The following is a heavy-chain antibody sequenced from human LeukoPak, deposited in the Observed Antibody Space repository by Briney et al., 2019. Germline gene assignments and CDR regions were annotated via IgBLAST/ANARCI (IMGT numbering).Heavy chain of an antibody. CDR1: TDSMSSYH. CDR3: ARAPFNLYGDYDLASFDS. CDR2: IYHSGRT. Sequence: PSETLSLTCTVSTDSMSSYHWGWIRQPPGKGLELVAYIYHSGRTSYNPSLQSRVAISVDTPKNQVSLKVNSVTAADTAVYFCARAPFNLYGDYDLASFDSWGQGTLVTVSS. J-gene: IGHJ4*02. V-gene: IGHV4-59*01. D-gene: IGHD4-17*01.